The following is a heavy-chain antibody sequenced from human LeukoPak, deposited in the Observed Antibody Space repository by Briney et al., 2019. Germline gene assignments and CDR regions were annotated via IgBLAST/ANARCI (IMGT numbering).Heavy chain of an antibody. V-gene: IGHV3-7*01. CDR2: IKQDASEK. CDR1: GFTFTRYW. D-gene: IGHD3-16*01. CDR3: ARVRFVRGQAGFDY. J-gene: IGHJ4*02. Sequence: GGSLRLSCATSGFTFTRYWMSWVRQTPGKGLEWVANIKQDASEKYYVDSVKGRFTIYRDNAKNSLYLQMISLRGDDTAVYYCARVRFVRGQAGFDYWGQGTLVTVSS.